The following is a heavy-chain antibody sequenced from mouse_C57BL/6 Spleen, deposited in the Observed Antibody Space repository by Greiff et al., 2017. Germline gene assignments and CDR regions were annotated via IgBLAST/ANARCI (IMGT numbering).Heavy chain of an antibody. CDR3: ARTSSLGRGYFDV. V-gene: IGHV2-2*01. CDR2: IWSGGST. J-gene: IGHJ1*03. Sequence: RQSPGKGLEWLGVIWSGGSTDYNAAFISRLSISKDNSKSQVFFKMNSLQADDTAIYYCARTSSLGRGYFDVGGTGTTVTVSS. D-gene: IGHD4-1*01.